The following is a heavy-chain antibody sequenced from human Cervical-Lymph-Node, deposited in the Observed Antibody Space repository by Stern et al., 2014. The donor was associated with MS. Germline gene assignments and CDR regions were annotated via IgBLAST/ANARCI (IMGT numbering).Heavy chain of an antibody. CDR2: TYYRSKWSS. Sequence: VQLEESGPGLVKPSQTISLTCAISGDSVSSNSAAWYWIRQSPSRGLEWLGRTYYRSKWSSDYAVSVKSRITINPDTSKNQFSLQLNSVAPEDTAVYYCARVRTRAYPSRVASGYYYGLDVWGQGTTVTVSS. D-gene: IGHD6-13*01. V-gene: IGHV6-1*01. CDR3: ARVRTRAYPSRVASGYYYGLDV. CDR1: GDSVSSNSAA. J-gene: IGHJ6*02.